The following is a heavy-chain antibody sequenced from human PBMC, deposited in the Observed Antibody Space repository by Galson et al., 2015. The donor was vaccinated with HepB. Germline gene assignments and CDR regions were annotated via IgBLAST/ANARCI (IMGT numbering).Heavy chain of an antibody. V-gene: IGHV3-73*01. J-gene: IGHJ4*02. D-gene: IGHD4-17*01. CDR1: GLTFSFSDTS. CDR3: TTGLHDYGDYNKDF. Sequence: SLRLSCAASGLTFSFSDTSIHWVRQPSGRGLEWLGRIRRKVDNYGTQYSGSVKGRFKISRDDLRNMAYLDINSLTTDDTAVYFCTTGLHDYGDYNKDFWGQGTLVTVSS. CDR2: IRRKVDNYGT.